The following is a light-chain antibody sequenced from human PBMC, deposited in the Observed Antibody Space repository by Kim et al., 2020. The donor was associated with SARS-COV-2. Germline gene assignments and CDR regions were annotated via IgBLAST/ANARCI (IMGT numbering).Light chain of an antibody. J-gene: IGLJ1*01. CDR2: GNT. Sequence: QSVLTQPPSVSGAPGQRVTISCTGSSSNIGANYDVHWYRQLPGSAPKLLIYGNTNRPSGVPDRFSGSKSGTSASLAITGLQAEDEADYHCQSYDSSLIAYVFGTGTKVTVL. V-gene: IGLV1-40*01. CDR1: SSNIGANYD. CDR3: QSYDSSLIAYV.